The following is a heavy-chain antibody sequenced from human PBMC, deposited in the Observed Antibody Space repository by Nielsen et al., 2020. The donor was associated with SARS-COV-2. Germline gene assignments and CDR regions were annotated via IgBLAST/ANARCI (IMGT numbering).Heavy chain of an antibody. V-gene: IGHV3-21*01. D-gene: IGHD5-24*01. J-gene: IGHJ4*02. CDR1: GFTFSSYS. Sequence: GGSLRLSCAASGFTFSSYSMNWVRQAPGKGLEWVSSISSSSSYIYYADSVKGRFTISRDNAKNSLYLQMNSLRAEDTAVYYCARDERATSDYFDYWGQGTLVTVSS. CDR2: ISSSSSYI. CDR3: ARDERATSDYFDY.